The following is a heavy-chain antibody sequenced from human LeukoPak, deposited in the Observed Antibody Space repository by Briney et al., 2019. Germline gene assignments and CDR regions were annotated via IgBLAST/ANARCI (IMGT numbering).Heavy chain of an antibody. CDR1: GFTFSSYA. CDR2: ISYVGSNK. J-gene: IGHJ5*02. Sequence: GRSLRLSCAASGFTFSSYAMHWVRQAPGKGLEWVAVISYVGSNKYYADSVKGRFTISRDNSKNTLYLQMNSLRAEDTAVYYCASEDEYSSSWYGNHNWFDPWGQGTLVTVSS. D-gene: IGHD6-13*01. CDR3: ASEDEYSSSWYGNHNWFDP. V-gene: IGHV3-30-3*01.